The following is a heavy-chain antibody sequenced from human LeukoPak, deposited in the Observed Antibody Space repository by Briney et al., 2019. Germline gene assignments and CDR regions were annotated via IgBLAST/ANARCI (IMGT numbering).Heavy chain of an antibody. CDR1: GYTFTGYY. CDR3: ARVWPCSNGVCPDVFEY. CDR2: INPNSGGT. Sequence: ASVKVSCKASGYTFTGYYMHWVRQAPGQGLEWMGWINPNSGGTYYAQKCQGRVTMTRDTSISSAYMELSSLRSDDTAVYYCARVWPCSNGVCPDVFEYWGQGTLVTVSS. J-gene: IGHJ4*02. D-gene: IGHD2-8*01. V-gene: IGHV1-2*02.